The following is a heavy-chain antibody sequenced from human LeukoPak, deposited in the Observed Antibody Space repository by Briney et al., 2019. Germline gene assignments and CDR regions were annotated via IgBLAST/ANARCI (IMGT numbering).Heavy chain of an antibody. Sequence: GGSLRLSCAASGFTFSSYAMSWVRQAPGKWLEWVSAISGSGGSTYYADSVKGRFTISSDNSNNALYMQMNSLRAEDKAVYYCEKDLLWFGSMDVWGKGTPVTVSS. V-gene: IGHV3-23*01. D-gene: IGHD3-10*01. CDR3: EKDLLWFGSMDV. CDR2: ISGSGGST. J-gene: IGHJ6*03. CDR1: GFTFSSYA.